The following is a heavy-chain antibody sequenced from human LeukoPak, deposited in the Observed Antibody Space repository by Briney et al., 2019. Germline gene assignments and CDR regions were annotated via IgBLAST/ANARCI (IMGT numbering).Heavy chain of an antibody. CDR3: ARRDDYVWGSYPNYFDY. CDR1: GFTFSSYS. V-gene: IGHV3-48*01. Sequence: GGSLRLSCAASGFTFSSYSMNWVRQAPGKGLEWVSYISSSSSTIYYADSVKGRFTISRDNAKNSLYLQMNSLRAEDTAVSYCARRDDYVWGSYPNYFDYWGQGTLVTVSS. D-gene: IGHD3-16*02. CDR2: ISSSSSTI. J-gene: IGHJ4*02.